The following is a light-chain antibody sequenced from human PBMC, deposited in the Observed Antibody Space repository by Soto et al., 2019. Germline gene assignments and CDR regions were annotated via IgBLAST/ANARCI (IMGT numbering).Light chain of an antibody. CDR1: QSVGIY. CDR3: QQRDIWPPLT. V-gene: IGKV3-11*01. CDR2: DAT. Sequence: VLTQSPVTLSLSPGETATLFCKASQSVGIYLGWFQQKPGQAPRVLIYDATNRAGGVPDRFSGSGSGTDFTPTLSSLEAEDSAVYYCQQRDIWPPLTFGGGTKLEIK. J-gene: IGKJ4*01.